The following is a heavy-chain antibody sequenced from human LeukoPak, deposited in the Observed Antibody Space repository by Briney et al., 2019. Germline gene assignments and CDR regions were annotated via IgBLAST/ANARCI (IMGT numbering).Heavy chain of an antibody. V-gene: IGHV3-48*04. D-gene: IGHD3-22*01. CDR3: ARDSGYPRAHGFDI. Sequence: PGGSLRLSCAASGFTFSSYSMNWVRQAPGKGLEWVSYISSSSSTIYYADSVKGRFTISRDNAKNSLYLQMNSLRAEDTAVYYCARDSGYPRAHGFDIWGQGTVVTVSS. CDR2: ISSSSSTI. J-gene: IGHJ3*02. CDR1: GFTFSSYS.